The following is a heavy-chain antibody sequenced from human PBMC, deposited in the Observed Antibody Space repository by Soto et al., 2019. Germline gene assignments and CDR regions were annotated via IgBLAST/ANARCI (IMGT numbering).Heavy chain of an antibody. V-gene: IGHV1-69*02. CDR3: ARLGRDCSGGSCYSDY. CDR1: GGTFSSYT. Sequence: QVQLVQSGAEVKKPGSSVKVSYKASGGTFSSYTISWVRQAPGQGLEWMGRIIPILGIANYAQKFQGRVTITADKSTSTAYMELSSLRSEDTAVYYCARLGRDCSGGSCYSDYWGQGTLVTVSS. D-gene: IGHD2-15*01. CDR2: IIPILGIA. J-gene: IGHJ4*02.